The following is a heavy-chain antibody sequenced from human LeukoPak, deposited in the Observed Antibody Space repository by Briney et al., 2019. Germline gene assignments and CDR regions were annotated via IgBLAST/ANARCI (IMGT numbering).Heavy chain of an antibody. Sequence: SETLSLTCTVSGGSISSSSYYWGWIRQPPGKGLEWIGSIYYSGSTYYNPSLKSRVTISVDTSKNQFSLKLSSVTAADTAVYYCARGRKAPWYCSSTSCSSNHYFDYWGQGTLVTVSS. D-gene: IGHD2-2*01. CDR2: IYYSGST. CDR1: GGSISSSSYY. J-gene: IGHJ4*02. V-gene: IGHV4-39*01. CDR3: ARGRKAPWYCSSTSCSSNHYFDY.